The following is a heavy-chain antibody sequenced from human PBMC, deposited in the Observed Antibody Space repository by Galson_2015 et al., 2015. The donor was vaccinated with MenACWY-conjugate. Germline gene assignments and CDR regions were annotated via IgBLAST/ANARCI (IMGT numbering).Heavy chain of an antibody. V-gene: IGHV3-53*01. Sequence: SLRLSCAASGFTVSSNYMSWVRQAPGKGLEWVSVIYSGGSTYYADSVKGRFTISRDNSKNTLYLQMNSLRAEDTAVYYCARGGPRYSHGLDYWGQGTLVTVSS. CDR1: GFTVSSNY. CDR2: IYSGGST. CDR3: ARGGPRYSHGLDY. D-gene: IGHD5-18*01. J-gene: IGHJ4*02.